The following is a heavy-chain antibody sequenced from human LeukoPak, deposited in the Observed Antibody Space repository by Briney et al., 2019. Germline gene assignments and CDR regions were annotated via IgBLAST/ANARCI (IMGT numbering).Heavy chain of an antibody. D-gene: IGHD4-4*01. CDR2: INPNSGNT. V-gene: IGHV1-8*02. CDR1: GYTFTGYY. Sequence: ASVKVSCKASGYTFTGYYMHWVRQAPGQGLEWMGWINPNSGNTGHAQKFQGRVTMTRNTSISTAYMELSSLRSEDTAVYYCARMSKGYYYYYGMDVWGQGTTVTVSS. J-gene: IGHJ6*02. CDR3: ARMSKGYYYYYGMDV.